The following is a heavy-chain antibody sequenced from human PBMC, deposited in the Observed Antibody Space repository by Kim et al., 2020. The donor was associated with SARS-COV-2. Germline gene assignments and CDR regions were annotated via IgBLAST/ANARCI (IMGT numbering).Heavy chain of an antibody. CDR3: ARETVGANRGNWFDP. Sequence: SETLSLTCTVSGGSVSSGSYYWSWIRPPPGKGLEWIGYIYYSGSTNYNPSRKSRVTISVDTSKNQFSLKLSSVTAADTAVYYCARETVGANRGNWFDPWGQGTLVTVSS. CDR1: GGSVSSGSYY. J-gene: IGHJ5*02. D-gene: IGHD1-26*01. CDR2: IYYSGST. V-gene: IGHV4-61*01.